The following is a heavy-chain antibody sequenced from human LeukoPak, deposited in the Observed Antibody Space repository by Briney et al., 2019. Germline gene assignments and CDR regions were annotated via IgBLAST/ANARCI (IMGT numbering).Heavy chain of an antibody. J-gene: IGHJ4*02. CDR3: ARGYSSSSGRPDY. D-gene: IGHD6-6*01. CDR2: IYYSGST. Sequence: PSETLSLTCTVSGVSISSYYWSWIRQPPGPGLEWIGYIYYSGSTNYNPSLKSRVTISVDTSKKQFSLKLSSVTAADTAVYYCARGYSSSSGRPDYWGQGTLVTVSS. CDR1: GVSISSYY. V-gene: IGHV4-59*08.